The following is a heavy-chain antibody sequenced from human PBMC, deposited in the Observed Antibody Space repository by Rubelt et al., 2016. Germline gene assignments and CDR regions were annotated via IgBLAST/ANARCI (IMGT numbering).Heavy chain of an antibody. CDR2: INSDGSST. V-gene: IGHV3-74*01. D-gene: IGHD3-22*01. CDR3: AKDIVGGSNLYYYDSSGWF. J-gene: IGHJ3*01. Sequence: GKGLVWVSRINSDGSSTSYADSVKGRFTISRDNAKNTLYLQMNSLRAEDTAVYYCAKDIVGGSNLYYYDSSGWFWGQGTMVTVSS.